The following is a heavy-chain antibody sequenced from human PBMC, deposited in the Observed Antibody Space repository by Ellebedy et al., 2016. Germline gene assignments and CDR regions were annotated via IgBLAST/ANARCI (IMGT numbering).Heavy chain of an antibody. CDR1: RFTFSSYA. CDR2: ISGSGDTT. D-gene: IGHD1-1*01. J-gene: IGHJ4*02. CDR3: AKDFASRRTGFFDY. V-gene: IGHV3-23*01. Sequence: GGSLRLSCAASRFTFSSYATSWVRQAPGKGLEWVSAISGSGDTTYYIDSVKGRFTVSRDNSKNTLYLQMNTLRADDTAVYYCAKDFASRRTGFFDYWGQGTLVTVSS.